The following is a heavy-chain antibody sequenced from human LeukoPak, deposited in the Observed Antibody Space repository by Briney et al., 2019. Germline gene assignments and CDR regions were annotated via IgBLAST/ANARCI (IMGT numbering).Heavy chain of an antibody. CDR3: ARRYGAYVDY. CDR1: GYKFTNYR. D-gene: IGHD4/OR15-4a*01. CDR2: IYPGDSDT. V-gene: IGHV5-51*01. J-gene: IGHJ4*02. Sequence: HGESLKISCRAPGYKFTNYRIGWVRQMPGRGLEWMGIIYPGDSDTRYSPSFQGQVTISADKSISTAYLQWSSLKASDTAMYYCARRYGAYVDYWGQGTLVTVSS.